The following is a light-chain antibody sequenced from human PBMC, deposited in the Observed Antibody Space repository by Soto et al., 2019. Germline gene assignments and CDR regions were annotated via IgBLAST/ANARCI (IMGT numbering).Light chain of an antibody. CDR2: GTS. CDR1: QSLASNY. J-gene: IGKJ2*03. V-gene: IGKV3-20*01. Sequence: MVLTQSPGTLSLSPGERATLSCRASQSLASNYLAWYQQKSGQAPRLLIYGTSNRAAGIPDRFSGSGSGTEFTVTISKVEPEDFAVYYCQQYGSTPPGSFGRGTKLEIK. CDR3: QQYGSTPPGS.